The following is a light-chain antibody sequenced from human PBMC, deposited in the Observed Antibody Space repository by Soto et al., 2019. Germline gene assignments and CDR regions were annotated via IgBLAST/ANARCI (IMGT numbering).Light chain of an antibody. V-gene: IGKV3-11*01. J-gene: IGKJ5*01. CDR3: QQRSNWPPIIT. CDR2: DAS. Sequence: EIMLKHSPATLSLSPGERATLSCRASQSVSSYLAWYQQKPGQAPRLLIYDASNRATGIPARFSGSGSGTDFTLTISSLEPEDFAVYYCQQRSNWPPIITFGQGRRLEIK. CDR1: QSVSSY.